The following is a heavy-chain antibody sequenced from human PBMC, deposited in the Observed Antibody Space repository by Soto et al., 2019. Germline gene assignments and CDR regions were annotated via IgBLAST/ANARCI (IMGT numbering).Heavy chain of an antibody. CDR2: ITSNGGYT. D-gene: IGHD2-21*01. Sequence: EVQLVESGGGLVQPGGSLRLSCAASGFTFSSYAMHWVRHAPGKGLECVSAITSNGGYTDYSSSVKGRFNISRDNSKNTLYLRMGSLRAEDMAVYYCARRIPFGYGMDVWGQGTTVTVSS. V-gene: IGHV3-64*01. CDR3: ARRIPFGYGMDV. CDR1: GFTFSSYA. J-gene: IGHJ6*01.